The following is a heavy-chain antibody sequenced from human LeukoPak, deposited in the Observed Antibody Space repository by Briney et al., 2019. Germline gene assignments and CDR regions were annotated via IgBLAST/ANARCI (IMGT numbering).Heavy chain of an antibody. V-gene: IGHV3-23*01. CDR2: ISGSGGST. D-gene: IGHD5-18*01. CDR3: AKVGTVGYSYGRHYFDY. J-gene: IGHJ4*02. CDR1: GFTFSSYA. Sequence: PGGSLRLSCAASGFTFSSYAMSWVRQAPGKGLEWVSAISGSGGSTYYADSVKGRFTISRDNSKNTLYLQMNSLRAEDTAVYYCAKVGTVGYSYGRHYFDYWGQGTLVTVSS.